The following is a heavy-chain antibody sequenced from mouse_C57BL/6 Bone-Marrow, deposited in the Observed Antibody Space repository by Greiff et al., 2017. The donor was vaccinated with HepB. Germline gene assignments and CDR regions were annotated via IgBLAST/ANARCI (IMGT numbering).Heavy chain of an antibody. D-gene: IGHD1-1*01. Sequence: EVKLMESGGGLVKPGGSLKLSCAASGFTFSSYAMSWVRQTPEKRLEWVATISDGGSYTYYPDNVKGRFTISRDNAKNNLYLQMSHLKSEDTAMYYCARSPFYYGGDYWGQGTTLTVSS. CDR1: GFTFSSYA. V-gene: IGHV5-4*03. CDR2: ISDGGSYT. CDR3: ARSPFYYGGDY. J-gene: IGHJ2*01.